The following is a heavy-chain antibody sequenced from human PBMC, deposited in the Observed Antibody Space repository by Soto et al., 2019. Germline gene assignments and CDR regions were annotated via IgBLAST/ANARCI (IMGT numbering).Heavy chain of an antibody. V-gene: IGHV3-21*02. CDR1: GFTFASYH. Sequence: EVQLVESGGGLVMPGGSLRLSCAASGFTFASYHMSWVRQAPGKGLDWVSSINPSSSHIYYSDSVRGRFTISRDDSKNSLHLDMNSLRTEDVAINYCVRGYCGGGGCYLRRDAFDVWGQGTAVTVSS. CDR2: INPSSSHI. CDR3: VRGYCGGGGCYLRRDAFDV. D-gene: IGHD2-15*01. J-gene: IGHJ3*01.